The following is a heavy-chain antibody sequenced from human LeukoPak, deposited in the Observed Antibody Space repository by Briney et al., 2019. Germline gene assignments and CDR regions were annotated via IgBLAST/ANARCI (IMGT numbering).Heavy chain of an antibody. Sequence: SETLSLTCAVSGGSISSSNWWSWVRQPPGKGLEWIGEINHSGSTNYNPSLKSRVTISVDTSKNQFSLKLSSVTAADTAVYYCARPIIDDILTTDAFDIWGQGTMVTVSS. CDR2: INHSGST. CDR1: GGSISSSNW. CDR3: ARPIIDDILTTDAFDI. J-gene: IGHJ3*02. D-gene: IGHD3-9*01. V-gene: IGHV4-4*02.